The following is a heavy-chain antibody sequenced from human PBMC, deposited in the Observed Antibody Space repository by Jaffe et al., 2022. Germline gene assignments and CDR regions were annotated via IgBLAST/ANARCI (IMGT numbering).Heavy chain of an antibody. D-gene: IGHD3-16*01. CDR3: AIPGRLGGGYGYYYYYMDV. J-gene: IGHJ6*03. Sequence: QVQLVQSGAEVKKPGSSVKVSCKASGGTFSSYAISWVRQAPGQGLEWMGGIIPIFGTANYAQKFQGRVTITADESTSTAYMELSSLRSEDTAVYYCAIPGRLGGGYGYYYYYMDVWGKGTTVTVSS. CDR1: GGTFSSYA. CDR2: IIPIFGTA. V-gene: IGHV1-69*01.